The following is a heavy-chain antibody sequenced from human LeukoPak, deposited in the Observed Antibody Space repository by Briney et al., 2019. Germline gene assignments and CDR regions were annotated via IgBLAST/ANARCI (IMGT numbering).Heavy chain of an antibody. Sequence: PGESLRLSCAPSGLTFNSYSMNWVRQAPGKGLEWVSSISSSSSYIYYADSVKGRFTTSRDNAKNSLYLQMNSLRAEDTAVYYCATDQYISSWYGLGYYYGMDVWGQGTTVTVSS. V-gene: IGHV3-21*01. CDR1: GLTFNSYS. CDR2: ISSSSSYI. CDR3: ATDQYISSWYGLGYYYGMDV. J-gene: IGHJ6*02. D-gene: IGHD6-13*01.